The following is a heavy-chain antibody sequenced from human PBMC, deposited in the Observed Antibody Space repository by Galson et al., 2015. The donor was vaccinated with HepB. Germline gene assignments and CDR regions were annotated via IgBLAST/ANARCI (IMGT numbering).Heavy chain of an antibody. D-gene: IGHD2-21*01. V-gene: IGHV3-23*01. J-gene: IGHJ3*02. Sequence: SLRLSCATSGFTFCTFAMTWVRQAPGKGLEWVSAISDGGDTTYYADSVKGRFSITRDVSKSTLSLQMNSLRAEDTAVYYCAKGDTPWGGFDIWGQGTMVTVSS. CDR1: GFTFCTFA. CDR2: ISDGGDTT. CDR3: AKGDTPWGGFDI.